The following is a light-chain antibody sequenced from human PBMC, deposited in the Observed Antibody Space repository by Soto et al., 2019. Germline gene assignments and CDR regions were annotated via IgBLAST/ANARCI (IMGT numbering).Light chain of an antibody. J-gene: IGLJ2*01. CDR2: SNN. V-gene: IGLV1-44*01. CDR1: SSNIGSNT. CDR3: AAWDDSLNGSVV. Sequence: QAVVTQPPSASGTPGQRVTISCSGSSSNIGSNTVNWYQQLPGTAPKLLIYSNNQRPPGVPDRFSGSKSGTSASLAISGLQSEDEADYYCAAWDDSLNGSVVFGGGTKLTVL.